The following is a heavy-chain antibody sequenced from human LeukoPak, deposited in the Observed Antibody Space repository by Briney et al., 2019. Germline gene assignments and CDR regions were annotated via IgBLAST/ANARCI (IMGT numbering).Heavy chain of an antibody. J-gene: IGHJ4*02. CDR3: ARDSEAYYYDSSGYYYSGYYFDY. D-gene: IGHD3-22*01. CDR2: IYTSGST. CDR1: GGSISSYY. V-gene: IGHV4-4*07. Sequence: SETLSPTCTVSGGSISSYYWSWIRQPAGKGLEWIGRIYTSGSTNYNPSLKSRVTMSVDTSKNQFSLKLSSVTAADTAVYYCARDSEAYYYDSSGYYYSGYYFDYWGQGTLVTVSS.